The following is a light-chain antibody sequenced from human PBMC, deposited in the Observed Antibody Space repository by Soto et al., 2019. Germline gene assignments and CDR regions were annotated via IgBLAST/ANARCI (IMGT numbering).Light chain of an antibody. CDR3: EQGYTTPLT. J-gene: IGKJ1*01. Sequence: EMVITQSPAERPVAPGERATRSCKPSQRVSSNLAWYQQKPGQAPRLLIYGASTRATGIPSRFSGSASGTDFTLTISSLQPEDFATYYCEQGYTTPLTFGEGTKVDIK. CDR1: QRVSSN. CDR2: GAS. V-gene: IGKV3-15*01.